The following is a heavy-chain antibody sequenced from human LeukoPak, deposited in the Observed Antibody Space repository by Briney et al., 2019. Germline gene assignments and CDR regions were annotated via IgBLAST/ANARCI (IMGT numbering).Heavy chain of an antibody. Sequence: PGGSLRLSCAAPGFTFDDYAMHWVRHAPGKGLEWVSLIRWDGGSTYYADSVKGRFTISRDNSKNSLYLQMNSLRAEDTAFYYCAKGVDDSSEYWGPDYWGQGTLVTVSS. CDR1: GFTFDDYA. J-gene: IGHJ4*02. V-gene: IGHV3-43D*03. CDR2: IRWDGGST. D-gene: IGHD3-22*01. CDR3: AKGVDDSSEYWGPDY.